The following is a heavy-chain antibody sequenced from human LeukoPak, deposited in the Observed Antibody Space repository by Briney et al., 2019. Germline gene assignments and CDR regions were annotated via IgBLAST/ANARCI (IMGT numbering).Heavy chain of an antibody. Sequence: GGSLRLSCAASGFTVSSNYMSWVRQAPGKGLEWVSVIYSGGSTYYAHSVKGRFTISRDNSKNTLYLQMNSLRAEDTAVYYCARVMQDPHYYDSSGYYVEDYYYYGMDVWGQGTTVTVSS. CDR2: IYSGGST. CDR1: GFTVSSNY. CDR3: ARVMQDPHYYDSSGYYVEDYYYYGMDV. J-gene: IGHJ6*02. V-gene: IGHV3-66*01. D-gene: IGHD3-22*01.